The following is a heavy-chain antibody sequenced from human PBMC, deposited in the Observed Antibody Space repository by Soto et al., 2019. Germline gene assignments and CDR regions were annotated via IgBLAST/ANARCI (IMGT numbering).Heavy chain of an antibody. CDR1: GGSFNAYY. D-gene: IGHD6-19*01. Sequence: QVQLQQWGAGLLKPSETLSLTCAVSGGSFNAYYWSWIRQPPGKELEWIGEVNHSGSTTYNPSLKSRVTISVDTSKNRFSLKLSSMTAADTAVYYCARQWLVRYFDLWGRGTLVTVSS. CDR3: ARQWLVRYFDL. V-gene: IGHV4-34*02. CDR2: VNHSGST. J-gene: IGHJ2*01.